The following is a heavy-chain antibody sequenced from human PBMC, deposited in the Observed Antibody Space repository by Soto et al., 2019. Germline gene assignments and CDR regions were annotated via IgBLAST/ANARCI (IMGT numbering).Heavy chain of an antibody. CDR3: AKGLGSIAVAGTMSY. CDR1: GFTFSSYA. J-gene: IGHJ4*02. CDR2: ISGSGGST. Sequence: EVQLLESGGGLVQPGGSLRLSWAASGFTFSSYAMSWVRQAPGKGLEWVSAISGSGGSTYYADPVKGRFTISRDNSKNTLYLQMNSLRAEDTAVYYCAKGLGSIAVAGTMSYWGQGTLVTVSS. D-gene: IGHD6-19*01. V-gene: IGHV3-23*01.